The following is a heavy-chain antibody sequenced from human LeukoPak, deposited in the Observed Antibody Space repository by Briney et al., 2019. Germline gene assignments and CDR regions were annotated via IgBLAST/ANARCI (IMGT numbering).Heavy chain of an antibody. Sequence: GGSLRLSCAASGFTFSSYDMNWVRQAPGKGLEWVSYISSSGSTIYCADSVKGRFTISRDNAKNSLYLQMNSLRAEDTAVYYCASHSSGWYSDFDYWGQGTLVTVSS. CDR1: GFTFSSYD. J-gene: IGHJ4*02. CDR3: ASHSSGWYSDFDY. D-gene: IGHD6-19*01. CDR2: ISSSGSTI. V-gene: IGHV3-48*03.